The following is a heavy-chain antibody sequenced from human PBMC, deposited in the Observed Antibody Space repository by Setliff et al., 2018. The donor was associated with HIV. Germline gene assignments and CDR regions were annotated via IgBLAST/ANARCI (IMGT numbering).Heavy chain of an antibody. CDR2: ISPYTGNT. J-gene: IGHJ5*02. V-gene: IGHV1-18*01. D-gene: IGHD1-26*01. CDR1: GYSFINYG. CDR3: ARARLQGIVTAVGPRGNCLDP. Sequence: WASVKVSCKASGYSFINYGISWVRQAPGQGPEWMGWISPYTGNTDYAPRLLGRVAMTTDTSTSTAYLELRSLTSDDTAVYYCARARLQGIVTAVGPRGNCLDPWGQGTRVTVSS.